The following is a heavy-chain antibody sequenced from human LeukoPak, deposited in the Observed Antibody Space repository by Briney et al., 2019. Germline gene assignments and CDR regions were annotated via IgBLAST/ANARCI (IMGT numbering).Heavy chain of an antibody. CDR3: AKWGGYDILTGYYVPDY. CDR2: ISYDGSNK. CDR1: GFTFSSYA. D-gene: IGHD3-9*01. J-gene: IGHJ4*02. V-gene: IGHV3-30*04. Sequence: GRSLRLSCAASGFTFSSYAMHWVRQAPGKGLEWVAVISYDGSNKYYADSVKGRFTISRDNSKNTLYLQMNSLRAEDTAVYYCAKWGGYDILTGYYVPDYWGQGTLVTVSS.